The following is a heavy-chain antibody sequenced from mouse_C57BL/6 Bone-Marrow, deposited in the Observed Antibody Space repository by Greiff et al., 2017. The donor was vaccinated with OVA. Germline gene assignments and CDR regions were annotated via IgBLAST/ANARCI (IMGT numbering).Heavy chain of an antibody. J-gene: IGHJ1*03. CDR3: AKGDPPWYFDV. D-gene: IGHD3-3*01. CDR1: GYTFTSYW. Sequence: QVQLKQPGAELVMPGASVKLSCKSSGYTFTSYWMHWVKQRPGQGLEWIGEIDPSDSYTNYNQKFKGKSTLTVDKSSSTAYMQLSSLTSEDSAVYYCAKGDPPWYFDVWGTGTTVTVSS. V-gene: IGHV1-69*01. CDR2: IDPSDSYT.